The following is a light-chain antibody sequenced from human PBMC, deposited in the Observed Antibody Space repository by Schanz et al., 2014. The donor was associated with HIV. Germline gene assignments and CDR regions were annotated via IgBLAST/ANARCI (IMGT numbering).Light chain of an antibody. V-gene: IGKV1-17*01. CDR3: QQYNSYSVT. J-gene: IGKJ5*01. CDR2: AAS. Sequence: DIQMTQSPSSLSASVGDRVTITCRASQGIGNDLGWYQQRPGKAPKRLIYAASTLQSGVPSRFVGGGSGTEFTLTISSLQPDDFATYYCQQYNSYSVTFGQGTRLEIK. CDR1: QGIGND.